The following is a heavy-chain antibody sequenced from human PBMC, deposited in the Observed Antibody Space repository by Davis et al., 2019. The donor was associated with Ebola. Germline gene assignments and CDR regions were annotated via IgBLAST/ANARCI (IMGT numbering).Heavy chain of an antibody. CDR2: IKQDGSEK. V-gene: IGHV3-7*01. CDR3: VRVISGWAYYFDF. D-gene: IGHD6-19*01. CDR1: GFTFGSYW. J-gene: IGHJ4*02. Sequence: GESLKISCAASGFTFGSYWMSWVRQAPGKGLEWVANIKQDGSEKYYVDSVEGRFTISRDNAKNSLFLLMNSLRAEDTAVYHCVRVISGWAYYFDFWGQGSLVTVSS.